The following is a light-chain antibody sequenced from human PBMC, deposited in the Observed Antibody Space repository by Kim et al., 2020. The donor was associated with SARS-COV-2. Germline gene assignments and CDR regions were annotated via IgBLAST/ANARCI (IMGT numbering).Light chain of an antibody. J-gene: IGKJ2*01. CDR1: ETVSSN. CDR2: GAS. Sequence: GERATLSCRASETVSSNLAWYRQKPGQVPWLLIYGASTRATGIPARFSGSGSGTEFTLTISSLQSEDFAVYYCQQYNNWPPRYTCGQGTKLEI. V-gene: IGKV3-15*01. CDR3: QQYNNWPPRYT.